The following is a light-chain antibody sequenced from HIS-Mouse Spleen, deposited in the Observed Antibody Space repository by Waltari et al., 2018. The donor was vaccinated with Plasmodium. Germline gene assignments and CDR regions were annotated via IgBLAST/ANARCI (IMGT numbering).Light chain of an antibody. J-gene: IGLJ3*02. CDR1: ALPQKY. CDR3: YSTDSSGNHRV. CDR2: EDS. V-gene: IGLV3-10*01. Sequence: SYELTQPPSVSVSPGQTARNTCSGDALPQKYAQWYQQKSGQAPVLVIYEDSKRPSGIPERFSGSSSGTMATLTISGAQVEDEADYYCYSTDSSGNHRVFGGGTKLTVL.